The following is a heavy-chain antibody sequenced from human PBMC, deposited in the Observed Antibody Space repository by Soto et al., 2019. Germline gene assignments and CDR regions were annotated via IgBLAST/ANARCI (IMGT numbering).Heavy chain of an antibody. J-gene: IGHJ6*02. CDR2: IYHSGST. CDR1: GGSISSGDYY. V-gene: IGHV4-30-4*01. CDR3: ARNGVLRGVIYGMDV. D-gene: IGHD3-10*01. Sequence: PSETLSLTCTVSGGSISSGDYYWSWIRQPPGKGLEWIGYIYHSGSTYYNPSLKSRVTISVDTSKNDLSLKLSSVTAADTAVYFCARNGVLRGVIYGMDVWGQGTTVTVSS.